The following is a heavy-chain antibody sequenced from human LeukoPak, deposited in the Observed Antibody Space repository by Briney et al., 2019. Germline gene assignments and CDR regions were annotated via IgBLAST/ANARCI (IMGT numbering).Heavy chain of an antibody. Sequence: PGGSLRLSCAASGFTFSSYEMNWVRQAPGKGLEWVSYISSSGSTIYYADSVKDRFTISRDNAKNSLYLQMNSLRAEDTAVYYCARGEYSGYDYYYYYMDVWGKGTTVTVSS. CDR2: ISSSGSTI. CDR3: ARGEYSGYDYYYYYMDV. V-gene: IGHV3-48*03. D-gene: IGHD5-12*01. J-gene: IGHJ6*03. CDR1: GFTFSSYE.